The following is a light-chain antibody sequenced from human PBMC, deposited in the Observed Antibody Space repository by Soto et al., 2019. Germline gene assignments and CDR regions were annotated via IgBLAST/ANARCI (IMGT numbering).Light chain of an antibody. CDR3: QQYDNWPLT. V-gene: IGKV3-15*01. CDR2: GAS. CDR1: QSVSSN. J-gene: IGKJ4*01. Sequence: IGMTQSPATLPVSPGERATLSCRASQSVSSNLAWYQQKPGQAPRFLIYGASTWASGIPARFSGSGSGTEFTLTISSLQSEDFAVYYCQQYDNWPLTFGGGTKV.